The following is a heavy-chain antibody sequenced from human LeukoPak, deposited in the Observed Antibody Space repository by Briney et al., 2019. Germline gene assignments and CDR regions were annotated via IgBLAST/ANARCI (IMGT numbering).Heavy chain of an antibody. D-gene: IGHD3-3*01. CDR2: INPNSGGT. V-gene: IGHV1-2*02. J-gene: IGHJ4*02. CDR3: TKRSDFDF. Sequence: ASVKVSCKASGYTFTGYYMHWVRQAPGQGLEWMGWINPNSGGTNYAQKFQGRLFLTRDTSINTGYMELTSLRSDDTAVYYCTKRSDFDFWGQGTMVAVSS. CDR1: GYTFTGYY.